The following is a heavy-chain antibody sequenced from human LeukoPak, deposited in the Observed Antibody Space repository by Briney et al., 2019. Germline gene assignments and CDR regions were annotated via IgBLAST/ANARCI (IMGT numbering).Heavy chain of an antibody. J-gene: IGHJ6*03. CDR3: ARFPGGAEYRHYYYMDV. CDR1: GGSISSYY. D-gene: IGHD1-14*01. CDR2: IYYSDST. V-gene: IGHV4-59*01. Sequence: SGTLSLTCTVSGGSISSYYWSWIRQPPGKGLECIGYIYYSDSTNYNPSLKSRVTVSVDTSKNQFSLKLSSVTAADTAVYYCARFPGGAEYRHYYYMDVWGKGTTVTVSS.